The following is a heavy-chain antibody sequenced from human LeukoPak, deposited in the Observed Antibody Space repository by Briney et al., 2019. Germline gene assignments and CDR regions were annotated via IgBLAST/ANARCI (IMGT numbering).Heavy chain of an antibody. CDR2: ISSSSGTI. D-gene: IGHD3-22*01. Sequence: PGGSLRLSCAASGFTFSSYGMNWVRQAPGKGLEWVSYISSSSGTIYYADSVKGRFTISRDNAKNSLFLRMNSLRADDTAVYYCARRGAYYFGQVDHWGQGTLVTVSS. CDR1: GFTFSSYG. J-gene: IGHJ4*02. V-gene: IGHV3-48*01. CDR3: ARRGAYYFGQVDH.